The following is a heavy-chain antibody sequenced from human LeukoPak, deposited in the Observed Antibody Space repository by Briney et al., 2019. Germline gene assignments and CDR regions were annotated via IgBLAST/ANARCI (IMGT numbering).Heavy chain of an antibody. CDR1: GGSISSYY. J-gene: IGHJ5*02. V-gene: IGHV4-59*01. Sequence: PSETLSLTCTVSGGSISSYYWSWIRQPPGKGLEWIGYIYYSGSTNYNPSLKSRVTISVDTSKNQFSLKLSPVTAADTAVYYCARGASRLSPCGQGTLVTVSS. D-gene: IGHD2-2*01. CDR3: ARGASRLSP. CDR2: IYYSGST.